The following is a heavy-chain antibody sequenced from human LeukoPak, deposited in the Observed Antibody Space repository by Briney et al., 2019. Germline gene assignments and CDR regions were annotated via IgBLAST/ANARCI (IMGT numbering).Heavy chain of an antibody. J-gene: IGHJ3*02. CDR3: ASTPLSDLDI. V-gene: IGHV4-59*01. CDR2: IYYKGYT. Sequence: SETLSLTCSVTGVSITDYYWSWIRQPPGKGLEWIGYIYYKGYTNYSPSLKSRVTISMDTSRSQFSLKLRSVTAADTAVYYCASTPLSDLDIWGQGTMVIVSS. CDR1: GVSITDYY.